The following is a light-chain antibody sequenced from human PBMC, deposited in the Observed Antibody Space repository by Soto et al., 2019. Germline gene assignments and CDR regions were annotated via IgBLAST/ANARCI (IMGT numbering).Light chain of an antibody. J-gene: IGLJ2*01. Sequence: QSALTQPASVSGSPGQSITISCTGTSSDVGGYNYVSWYRQHPGKAPKLMIYNVRNRPSGVSNRFSGSKSGNTASLIISGLQAEDEADHYCSSFTSSSTVVFGGGTKLTVL. CDR1: SSDVGGYNY. CDR3: SSFTSSSTVV. CDR2: NVR. V-gene: IGLV2-14*03.